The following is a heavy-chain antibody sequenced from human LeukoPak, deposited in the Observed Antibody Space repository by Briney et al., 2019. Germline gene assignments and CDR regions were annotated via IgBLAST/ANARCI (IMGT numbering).Heavy chain of an antibody. CDR3: ARDLGSGWYLPVH. J-gene: IGHJ4*02. V-gene: IGHV3-23*01. CDR2: ISGSGGST. Sequence: GGSLRPSCAASGFTFSSYAMSWVRQAPGKGLEWVSAISGSGGSTYYADSVKGRFTISRDNSKNTLYLQMNSLRAEDTAVYYCARDLGSGWYLPVHWGQGTLVTVSS. D-gene: IGHD6-19*01. CDR1: GFTFSSYA.